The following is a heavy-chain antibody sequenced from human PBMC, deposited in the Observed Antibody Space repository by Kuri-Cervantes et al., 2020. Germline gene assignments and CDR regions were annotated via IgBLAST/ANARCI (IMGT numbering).Heavy chain of an antibody. Sequence: ASVKVSCKASGYTFTSYYMHWVRQATGQGLEWMGWMNTNNGKTGYAQKFQGRVTMTTDTSTSTAYMELRSLRSDDTAVYYCARVDDDYSNYPRFDYWGQGTLVTVSS. CDR1: GYTFTSYY. CDR2: MNTNNGKT. J-gene: IGHJ4*02. V-gene: IGHV1-8*02. D-gene: IGHD4-11*01. CDR3: ARVDDDYSNYPRFDY.